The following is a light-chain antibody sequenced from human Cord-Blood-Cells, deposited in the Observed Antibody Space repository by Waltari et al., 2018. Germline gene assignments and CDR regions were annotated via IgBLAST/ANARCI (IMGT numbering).Light chain of an antibody. CDR3: QQYDNLPPYT. CDR2: DAS. V-gene: IGKV1-33*01. CDR1: QDISNY. Sequence: IQMTQSPTSLSASVGDRVPIPCQASQDISNYLNLYQQKPGKAPKLLIYDASNLETGVPARFSGSGSGTDFTFAISSLQPEDIATYYCQQYDNLPPYTFGQGTKLEIK. J-gene: IGKJ2*01.